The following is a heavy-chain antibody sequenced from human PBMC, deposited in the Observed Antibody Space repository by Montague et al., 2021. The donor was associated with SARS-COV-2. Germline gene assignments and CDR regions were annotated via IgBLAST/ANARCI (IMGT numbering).Heavy chain of an antibody. Sequence: SETLSLTCTVSGGSISNYYWSWIRQPAGKGLEWIGRTYSSGNTNYNPSLKSRVTMSVDTSKNQFSLKLSSVTAADTAVYYCASDRPRSYYYDSVTYAWGGYGMDVWGQGTTVTVSS. CDR3: ASDRPRSYYYDSVTYAWGGYGMDV. CDR1: GGSISNYY. V-gene: IGHV4-4*07. J-gene: IGHJ6*02. D-gene: IGHD3-10*01. CDR2: TYSSGNT.